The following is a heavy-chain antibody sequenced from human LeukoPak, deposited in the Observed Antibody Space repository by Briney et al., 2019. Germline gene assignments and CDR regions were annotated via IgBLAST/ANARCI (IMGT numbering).Heavy chain of an antibody. CDR3: ARDSGYLDAFDI. Sequence: PGGSLRLSCAASGFAFSSYAMSWVRQAPGKGLEWVSVIYSGGSTYYADSVKGRFTISRDNSKNTLYLQMNSLRAEDTAVYYCARDSGYLDAFDIWGQGTMVTVSS. J-gene: IGHJ3*02. D-gene: IGHD1-26*01. V-gene: IGHV3-53*01. CDR2: IYSGGST. CDR1: GFAFSSYA.